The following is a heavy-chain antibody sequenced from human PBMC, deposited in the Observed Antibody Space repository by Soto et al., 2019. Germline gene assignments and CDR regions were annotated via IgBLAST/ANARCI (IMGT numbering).Heavy chain of an antibody. V-gene: IGHV4-59*01. J-gene: IGHJ5*02. CDR1: GVSISSYY. CDR2: IYYSGST. Sequence: SETLSLTCTFSGVSISSYYWIWIRQPPGKGLEWIGYIYYSGSTNYNPSLKSRVTISVDTSKNQFSLKLSSVTAADTAVYYCARAGTTMVRGVISGWFDPWGQGTLVTVSS. CDR3: ARAGTTMVRGVISGWFDP. D-gene: IGHD3-10*01.